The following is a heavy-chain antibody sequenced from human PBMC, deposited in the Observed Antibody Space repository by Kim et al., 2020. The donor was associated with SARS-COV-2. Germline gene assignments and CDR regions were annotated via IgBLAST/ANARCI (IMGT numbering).Heavy chain of an antibody. D-gene: IGHD4-4*01. Sequence: KHHPPLKSRVTIPVDTSKNQFSLKLGSVTAADTAVYYCARAYSNNCFDPWGQGTLVTVSS. V-gene: IGHV4-59*01. J-gene: IGHJ5*02. CDR3: ARAYSNNCFDP.